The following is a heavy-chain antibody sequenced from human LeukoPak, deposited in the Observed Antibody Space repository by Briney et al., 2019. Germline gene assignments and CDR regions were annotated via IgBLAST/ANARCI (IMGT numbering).Heavy chain of an antibody. Sequence: GGSLRLSCAASGFTFRSYSMHWVRQAPGKGLEWVSYISSTSSTIYYADSVKGRFTISRDNAKNSLYLKMNSLRDEDTAVYYCARAAPYYYDSGGYSAFDSWGQGTMVTVSA. CDR1: GFTFRSYS. CDR3: ARAAPYYYDSGGYSAFDS. J-gene: IGHJ3*02. V-gene: IGHV3-48*02. D-gene: IGHD3-22*01. CDR2: ISSTSSTI.